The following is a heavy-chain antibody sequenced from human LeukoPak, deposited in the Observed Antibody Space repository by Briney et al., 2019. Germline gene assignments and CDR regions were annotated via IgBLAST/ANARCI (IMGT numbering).Heavy chain of an antibody. Sequence: GGSLRLSCAASGFTFSSYGMHWVRQAPGKGLEWVAVIWYDGSNKYYADSVKGRFTISRDNPKNTLYLQMNSLRAEDTAVYYCARDTPGYYDSSGYYAYYGMDVWGQGTTVTVSS. CDR2: IWYDGSNK. J-gene: IGHJ6*02. CDR1: GFTFSSYG. V-gene: IGHV3-33*01. CDR3: ARDTPGYYDSSGYYAYYGMDV. D-gene: IGHD3-22*01.